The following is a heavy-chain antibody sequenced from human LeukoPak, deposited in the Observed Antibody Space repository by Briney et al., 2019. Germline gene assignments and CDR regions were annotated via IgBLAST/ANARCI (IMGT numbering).Heavy chain of an antibody. Sequence: GGSLRLSCAASGFTFSRYGMSWVRQAPGKGLEWVSGVSGSGAITYYADSVKGRFTISRDNSKNTVHLQMNSLRAQDTAVYYCARGGIYGQKSDYWGQGTLVTVSS. CDR3: ARGGIYGQKSDY. J-gene: IGHJ4*02. D-gene: IGHD3-16*01. CDR1: GFTFSRYG. CDR2: VSGSGAIT. V-gene: IGHV3-23*01.